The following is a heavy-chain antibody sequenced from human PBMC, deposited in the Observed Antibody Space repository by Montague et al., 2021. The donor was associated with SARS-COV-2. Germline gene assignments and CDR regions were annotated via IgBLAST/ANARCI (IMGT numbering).Heavy chain of an antibody. V-gene: IGHV4-39*01. CDR3: ARESGSGSYLVY. J-gene: IGHJ4*02. CDR2: IYYSGST. D-gene: IGHD3-10*01. CDR1: GGSISSSSYY. Sequence: SETLSLTCTVSGGSISSSSYYWGWIRQPPGKGLEWIGSIYYSGSTYYNPPLKSRATISVDTSKNQFSLKLSSVTAADTAVYYCARESGSGSYLVYWGQGTLVTVSS.